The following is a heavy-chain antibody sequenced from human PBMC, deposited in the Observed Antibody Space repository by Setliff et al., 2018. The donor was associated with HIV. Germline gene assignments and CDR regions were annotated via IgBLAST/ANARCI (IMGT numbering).Heavy chain of an antibody. CDR3: ARVYDFWSGKYAFDI. Sequence: PSETLSLTCTVSGGSISSHYWSWIRQPTGKGLEWIGYMYYSGSTNYNPSLKSRVSISVDTSKNQFSLKLSSVTAADTAAYYCARVYDFWSGKYAFDIWGQGTMVTVSS. D-gene: IGHD3-3*01. J-gene: IGHJ3*02. CDR2: MYYSGST. CDR1: GGSISSHY. V-gene: IGHV4-59*11.